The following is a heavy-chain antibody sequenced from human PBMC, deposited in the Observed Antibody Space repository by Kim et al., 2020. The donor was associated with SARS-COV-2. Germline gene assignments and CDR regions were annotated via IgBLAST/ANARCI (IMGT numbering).Heavy chain of an antibody. CDR2: ISGDNGYT. CDR3: ARWGYYYDSRALESGY. J-gene: IGHJ4*02. Sequence: ASVKVSCKASGYTFTSYGISWVRQAPGQGLEWMGWISGDNGYTNYGQNLQGRATLTADTSTRTAYMELRSLRSDDTAVYYCARWGYYYDSRALESGYWGQ. CDR1: GYTFTSYG. D-gene: IGHD3-22*01. V-gene: IGHV1-18*04.